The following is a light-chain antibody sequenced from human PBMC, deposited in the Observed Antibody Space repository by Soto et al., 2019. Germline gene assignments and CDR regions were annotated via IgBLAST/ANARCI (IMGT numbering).Light chain of an antibody. CDR2: AAS. J-gene: IGKJ4*01. V-gene: IGKV1-39*01. Sequence: IQMTHSPPSLSATVGARVTITCRASRSISDCLNWYKQQTGEAPELLIYAASTLQSGVPSRFSGSGSGTDFTLTISSLQPEDSAAYYCQQSHSSPLTFGGGTKVDIK. CDR1: RSISDC. CDR3: QQSHSSPLT.